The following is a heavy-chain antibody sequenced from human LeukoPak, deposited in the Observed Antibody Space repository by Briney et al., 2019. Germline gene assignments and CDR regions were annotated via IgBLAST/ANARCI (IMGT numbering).Heavy chain of an antibody. J-gene: IGHJ5*02. D-gene: IGHD2-2*01. Sequence: SSETLSLTCAVYGGSFSGYYWSWIRQPAGKGLEWIGRIYTSGSTNYNPSLKSRVTISVDTSKNQFSLKLSSVTAADTAVYYCARVRYCSSTSCYSGWFDPWGQGTLVTVSS. CDR1: GGSFSGYY. V-gene: IGHV4-59*10. CDR3: ARVRYCSSTSCYSGWFDP. CDR2: IYTSGST.